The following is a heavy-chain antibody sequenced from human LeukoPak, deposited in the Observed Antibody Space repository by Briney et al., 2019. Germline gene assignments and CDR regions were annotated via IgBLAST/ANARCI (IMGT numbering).Heavy chain of an antibody. CDR1: GFTFSSYS. V-gene: IGHV3-48*01. D-gene: IGHD3-3*01. J-gene: IGHJ6*03. CDR3: ARGGYDFWSGYYDYYYYYMDV. Sequence: GGSLRLSCAASGFTFSSYSMNWVRQAPGKGLEWVSYISSSSSTIYYADSVKGRFTISRDNAKNSLYLQMNSLRAEDTAVYYCARGGYDFWSGYYDYYYYYMDVWGKGTTVTVSS. CDR2: ISSSSSTI.